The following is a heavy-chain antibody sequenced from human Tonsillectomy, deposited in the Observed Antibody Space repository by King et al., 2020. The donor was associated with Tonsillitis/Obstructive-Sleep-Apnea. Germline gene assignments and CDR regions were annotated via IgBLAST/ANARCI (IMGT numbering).Heavy chain of an antibody. CDR2: INHSGST. D-gene: IGHD3-3*01. CDR3: ASSHTYYDFWSGYYGLDV. CDR1: GGSFSGYY. V-gene: IGHV4-34*01. J-gene: IGHJ6*04. Sequence: VQLQQWGAGLLKPSETLSLTCAVYGGSFSGYYWSWIRQPPGKGLEWIGEINHSGSTNYNPSLKSRVTISVDTSKNQFSLKLSSVTAADTAVYYCASSHTYYDFWSGYYGLDVWGKGTTVTVSS.